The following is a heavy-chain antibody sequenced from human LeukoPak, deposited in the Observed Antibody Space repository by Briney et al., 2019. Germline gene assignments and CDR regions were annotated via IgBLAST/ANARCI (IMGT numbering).Heavy chain of an antibody. Sequence: PGGSLRLSCAASGFTFSSYAISWVRQAPGKELEWVSTMSGSGMTPKYADSVKGRFTISRDNSNNALYLQMNSLRAEDTAVYYCAKDSTPYSGNTFYFDYWGQGTLVTVSS. CDR2: MSGSGMTP. CDR3: AKDSTPYSGNTFYFDY. D-gene: IGHD1-7*01. J-gene: IGHJ4*02. CDR1: GFTFSSYA. V-gene: IGHV3-23*01.